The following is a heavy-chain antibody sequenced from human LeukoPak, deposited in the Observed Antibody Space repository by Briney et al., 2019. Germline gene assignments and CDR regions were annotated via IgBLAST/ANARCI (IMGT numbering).Heavy chain of an antibody. CDR3: ARGPPTDYYDSSGFYYVFDY. V-gene: IGHV4-34*01. CDR2: INHRGST. Sequence: SETLSLTCAVYGGSFSGYYWSWIRQPPGKGLEWIGEINHRGSTNYNPSLKSRVTISVDTSKNQFSLKLSSVTAADTAVYFCARGPPTDYYDSSGFYYVFDYWGQGTLVTVSS. CDR1: GGSFSGYY. J-gene: IGHJ4*02. D-gene: IGHD3-22*01.